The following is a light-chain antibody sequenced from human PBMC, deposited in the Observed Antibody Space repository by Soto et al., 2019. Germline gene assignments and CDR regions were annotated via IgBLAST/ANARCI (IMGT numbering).Light chain of an antibody. V-gene: IGKV3-20*01. CDR3: QQYGSSGT. CDR1: QSVSSSY. Sequence: EIVLTQSPGTLSLSPGERATLSFRASQSVSSSYLAWYQQKPGQAPRLPIYGASSRATGIPDRFSGSGSGTDFTLTISRLEPEDFAVYYCQQYGSSGTFGQGTKVDIK. CDR2: GAS. J-gene: IGKJ1*01.